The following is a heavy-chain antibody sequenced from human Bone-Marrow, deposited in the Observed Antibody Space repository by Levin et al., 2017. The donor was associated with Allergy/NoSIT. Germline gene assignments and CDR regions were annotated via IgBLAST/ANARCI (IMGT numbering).Heavy chain of an antibody. J-gene: IGHJ6*02. D-gene: IGHD5-18*01. V-gene: IGHV1-69*13. CDR2: IVPVYGTL. CDR3: ARGEGYSYGPDSYHYYGMDV. Sequence: SVKVSCKASGGTFTNFAISWVRQAPGQGLEWMGGIVPVYGTLNYAKSFQGRVTITADESTNTAYMELSSLTSDDTAVYYCARGEGYSYGPDSYHYYGMDVWGQGTTVTVSS. CDR1: GGTFTNFA.